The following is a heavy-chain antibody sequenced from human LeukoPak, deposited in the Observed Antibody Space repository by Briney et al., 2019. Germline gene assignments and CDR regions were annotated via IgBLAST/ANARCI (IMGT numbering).Heavy chain of an antibody. D-gene: IGHD3-3*02. Sequence: PGGSLRLSCAASGFTVSGKFMTWVRQAPGKGLEWVSVIYNSGSTYYADSVKGRFTISRDTSKNTLYLQMNSLRAEDTAVYYCARDRVLAAGTPQHWGQGTLVTVSS. J-gene: IGHJ1*01. CDR3: ARDRVLAAGTPQH. V-gene: IGHV3-66*01. CDR1: GFTVSGKF. CDR2: IYNSGST.